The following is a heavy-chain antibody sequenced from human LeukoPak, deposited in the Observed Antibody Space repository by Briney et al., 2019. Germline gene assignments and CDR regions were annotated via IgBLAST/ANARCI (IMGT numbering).Heavy chain of an antibody. J-gene: IGHJ4*02. Sequence: GGSLRLSCAASEFTFSSYTMHWVRQAPGKGLEWVALISYDGSNKYYADSVKGRFTISRDNSKNTLYLQMNSLRAEDTVMYYCAREPSRSAYFDYWGQGTLVTVSS. V-gene: IGHV3-30-3*01. D-gene: IGHD3-22*01. CDR3: AREPSRSAYFDY. CDR1: EFTFSSYT. CDR2: ISYDGSNK.